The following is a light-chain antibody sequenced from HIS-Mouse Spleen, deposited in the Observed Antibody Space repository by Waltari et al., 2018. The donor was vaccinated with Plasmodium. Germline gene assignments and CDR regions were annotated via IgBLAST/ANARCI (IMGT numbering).Light chain of an antibody. CDR1: HGVSSN. Sequence: EIVMTQSPATLSVSPGARATLSCRARHGVSSNLAWYQQKPGQAPRLLIYGASTRATGIPARFSGSGSGTEFTLTISSLQSEDFAVYYCQQYNNWSFTFGPGTKVDIK. CDR3: QQYNNWSFT. CDR2: GAS. J-gene: IGKJ3*01. V-gene: IGKV3-15*01.